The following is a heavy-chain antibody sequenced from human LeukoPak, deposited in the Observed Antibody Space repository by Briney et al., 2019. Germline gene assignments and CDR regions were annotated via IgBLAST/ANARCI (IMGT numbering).Heavy chain of an antibody. Sequence: RASVKVSCKASGYTFTSYYMHWVRQAPGQGLEWMGWISAYNGNTNYAQKLQGRVTMTTDTSTSTAYMELRSLRSDDTAVYYCAREMATGPGFDYWGQGTLVTVSS. J-gene: IGHJ4*02. CDR2: ISAYNGNT. V-gene: IGHV1-18*04. CDR1: GYTFTSYY. D-gene: IGHD5-24*01. CDR3: AREMATGPGFDY.